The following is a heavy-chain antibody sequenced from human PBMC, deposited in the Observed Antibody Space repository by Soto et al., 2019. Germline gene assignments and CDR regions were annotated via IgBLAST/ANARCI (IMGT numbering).Heavy chain of an antibody. V-gene: IGHV1-8*01. D-gene: IGHD6-13*01. CDR3: ARGPHSSWYYNYYDMDV. J-gene: IGHJ6*02. Sequence: QVQLVQSGAEVKKPGASVKVSCKASGYTFTSYDINWVRQATGQGLEWMGWMNPNSGNTGYAQKFQGRVTMTRNTSIRTDYMELSRLRSEDTAVYYCARGPHSSWYYNYYDMDVWGQGTTVPVSS. CDR1: GYTFTSYD. CDR2: MNPNSGNT.